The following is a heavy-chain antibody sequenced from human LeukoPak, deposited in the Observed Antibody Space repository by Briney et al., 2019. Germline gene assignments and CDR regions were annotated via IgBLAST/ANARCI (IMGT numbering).Heavy chain of an antibody. J-gene: IGHJ5*02. Sequence: ASVKVSCKAPGYTFTSYGISWVRQAPGQGLEWMGWISAYNGNTNYAQKLQGRVTLTTDTSTSTAYMELRSLRSDDTAVYYCARANAFDEDYYDSSGSPWGQGTLVTVSS. V-gene: IGHV1-18*01. D-gene: IGHD3-22*01. CDR2: ISAYNGNT. CDR1: GYTFTSYG. CDR3: ARANAFDEDYYDSSGSP.